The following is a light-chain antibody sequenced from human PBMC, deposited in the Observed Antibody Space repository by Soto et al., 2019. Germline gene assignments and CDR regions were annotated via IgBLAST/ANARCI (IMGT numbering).Light chain of an antibody. CDR3: MQSIQVPLT. CDR2: EVS. V-gene: IGKV2D-29*01. J-gene: IGKJ4*01. CDR1: QSLLHSDGRAY. Sequence: DIVMTQIPLSLSVTPGQPASISCKSSQSLLHSDGRAYLYRYLQKAGQTPQLLIYEVSKRFSGVPDRFSGSGSGTDFTPKISRVEAGDVGFYYCMQSIQVPLTFGGGTKVEIK.